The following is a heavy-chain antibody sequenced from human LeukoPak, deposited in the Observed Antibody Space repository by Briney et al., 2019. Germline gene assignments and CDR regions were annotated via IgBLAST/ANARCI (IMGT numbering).Heavy chain of an antibody. D-gene: IGHD6-25*01. Sequence: ASVKVSCKAFGYTFTSNYMHWVRQAPGQGPEWMGVISPSGGSTSYAQKFQGRGTMTRDMSTSTVYMELSSLRSEDTAVYYCATPGLAAARSRRGLSFDIWGQGTMVTVSS. CDR2: ISPSGGST. CDR1: GYTFTSNY. J-gene: IGHJ3*02. CDR3: ATPGLAAARSRRGLSFDI. V-gene: IGHV1-46*01.